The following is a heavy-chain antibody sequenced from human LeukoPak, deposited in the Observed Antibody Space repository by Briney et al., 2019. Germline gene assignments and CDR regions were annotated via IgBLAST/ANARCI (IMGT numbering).Heavy chain of an antibody. CDR2: IYWDVGSA. V-gene: IGHV3-20*04. J-gene: IGHJ4*02. CDR3: ARGIGTGMNTSMED. CDR1: GFTFDDFG. D-gene: IGHD5-18*01. Sequence: GGSLRLSCAASGFTFDDFGMSWVRQAPGKGLEWVSGIYWDVGSAVYADSVKVRFTIARDNAKNSLYLQMNSLRVKDRALYYCARGIGTGMNTSMEDWGQGTLVTVCS.